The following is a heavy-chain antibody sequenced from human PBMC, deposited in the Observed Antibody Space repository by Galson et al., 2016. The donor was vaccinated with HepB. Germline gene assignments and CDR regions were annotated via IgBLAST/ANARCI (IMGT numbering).Heavy chain of an antibody. V-gene: IGHV3-48*02. D-gene: IGHD4-11*01. CDR2: VSLTGNTI. J-gene: IGHJ5*01. Sequence: SLRLSCAASGFTFSKYSMSWVRLTPTKRLEWVAYVSLTGNTIYYADSVRGRFNISRDNVVDSVFLQLNSLRDDDTAVYYCVRDVADSYSNWYDYWGQGTLVTVS. CDR3: VRDVADSYSNWYDY. CDR1: GFTFSKYS.